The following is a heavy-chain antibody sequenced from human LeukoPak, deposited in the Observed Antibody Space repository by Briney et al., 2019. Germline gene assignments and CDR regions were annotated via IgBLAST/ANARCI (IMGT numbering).Heavy chain of an antibody. CDR1: GYTFTGYY. CDR3: ARTFRIFGVPRDAFDI. J-gene: IGHJ3*02. V-gene: IGHV1-2*02. Sequence: GASVKVSCKASGYTFTGYYMHWVRQAPGQGLEWMGWINPNSGGTNYAQKFQGRVTMTRDTSISTAYMELSRLRSDDTAVYYCARTFRIFGVPRDAFDIWGQGTMVTVSS. D-gene: IGHD3-3*01. CDR2: INPNSGGT.